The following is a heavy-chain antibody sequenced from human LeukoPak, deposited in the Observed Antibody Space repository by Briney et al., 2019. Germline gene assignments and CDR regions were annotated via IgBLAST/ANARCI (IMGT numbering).Heavy chain of an antibody. Sequence: GASVKVSCKASGGTFSSYAISWVRQAPGQGLEWMGGIIPIFGTANYAQKFQGRVTITADESTSTAYMELSSLRSEDTAVYYCARSTVNDILTGYNWGQGTLVTVSS. CDR2: IIPIFGTA. V-gene: IGHV1-69*13. CDR1: GGTFSSYA. D-gene: IGHD3-9*01. CDR3: ARSTVNDILTGYN. J-gene: IGHJ4*02.